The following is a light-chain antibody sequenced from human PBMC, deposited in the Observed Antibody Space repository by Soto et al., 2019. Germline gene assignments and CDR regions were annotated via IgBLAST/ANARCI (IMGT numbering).Light chain of an antibody. J-gene: IGKJ1*01. CDR3: QQRGNWT. CDR1: QSVSSY. V-gene: IGKV3-11*01. CDR2: DTS. Sequence: EMVLTQSPATLSLSPGERATLSCRASQSVSSYLAWYQQKPGQAPRLLIYDTSNRATGIPARFSGGGSGTDFTLTISSLEPEDFAVYYCQQRGNWTFGQGTKVEI.